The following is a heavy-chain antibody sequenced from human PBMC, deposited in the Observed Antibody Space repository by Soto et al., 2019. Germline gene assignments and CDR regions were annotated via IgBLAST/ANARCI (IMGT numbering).Heavy chain of an antibody. Sequence: QVQLVESGGGVVQPGGSLRLSCAASGFTFSTYGMHWVRQAPNKGLEGVAVIWYDGSNKFYLESVKGRFTISRDNSKNTVYLQMNSLRAEDTALYYCARDRAGAVGGAGDYYYDMDVWGQGTTVIVSS. CDR1: GFTFSTYG. J-gene: IGHJ6*01. CDR2: IWYDGSNK. D-gene: IGHD6-13*01. CDR3: ARDRAGAVGGAGDYYYDMDV. V-gene: IGHV3-33*01.